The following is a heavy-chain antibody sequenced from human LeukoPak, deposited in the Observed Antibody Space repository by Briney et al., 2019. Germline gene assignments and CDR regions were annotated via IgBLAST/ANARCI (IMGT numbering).Heavy chain of an antibody. D-gene: IGHD5-12*01. CDR1: GFTFSSYA. CDR3: ARASLSGYDYKFDY. Sequence: GGSLRLSCAASGFTFSSYAMHWVRQAPGEGLEWVAVISYDGSNKYYADSVKGRFTISRDNSTNTLYLQMNSLRAEDTAVYYCARASLSGYDYKFDYWGQGTLVTVSS. V-gene: IGHV3-30*04. CDR2: ISYDGSNK. J-gene: IGHJ4*02.